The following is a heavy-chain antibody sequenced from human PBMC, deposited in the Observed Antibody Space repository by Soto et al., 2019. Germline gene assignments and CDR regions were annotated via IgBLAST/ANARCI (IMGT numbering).Heavy chain of an antibody. Sequence: EVHLLESGGGLVQPGGSLRLSCAASGFIFRTHAMSWLRQAPGKGLEWVSVISGSGDTTYYADSVRGRFTISRDNSKDPLSLQMNGLRAEDTALYYCARDWGTYYDIPFAFAPWGQGTMVTVSS. J-gene: IGHJ3*01. CDR3: ARDWGTYYDIPFAFAP. V-gene: IGHV3-23*01. D-gene: IGHD3-9*01. CDR1: GFIFRTHA. CDR2: ISGSGDTT.